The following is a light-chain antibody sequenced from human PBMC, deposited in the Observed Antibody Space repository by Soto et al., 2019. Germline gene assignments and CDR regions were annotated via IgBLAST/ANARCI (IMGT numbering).Light chain of an antibody. V-gene: IGLV1-44*01. CDR1: SSNIGSNA. J-gene: IGLJ3*02. CDR3: AAWDDSVDGVV. Sequence: QSVLTQPPSASGTPGQRVPISCSGSSSNIGSNAVNWYHQVPGTAPKLLIHSNNQRHSGVPDRFSGSKSGTSASLAISGLHSEDEGDYYCAAWDDSVDGVVFGGGTKLTVL. CDR2: SNN.